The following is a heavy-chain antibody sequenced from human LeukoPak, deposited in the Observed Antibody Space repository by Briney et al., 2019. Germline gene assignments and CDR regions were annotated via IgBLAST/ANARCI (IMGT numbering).Heavy chain of an antibody. CDR1: GGSISSYY. Sequence: PSETLSLTCTVSGGSISSYYWSWIRQPAGKGLEWIGRIYTSGSTNYNPSLKSRVTISVDTSKNQFSLKLSSVTAADTAVYYCASLYCSGGSCHIDYWGQGTLVTVSS. CDR2: IYTSGST. CDR3: ASLYCSGGSCHIDY. D-gene: IGHD2-15*01. V-gene: IGHV4-4*07. J-gene: IGHJ4*02.